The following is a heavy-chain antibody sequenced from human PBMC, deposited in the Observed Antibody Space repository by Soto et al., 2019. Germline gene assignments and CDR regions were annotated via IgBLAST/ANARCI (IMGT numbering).Heavy chain of an antibody. D-gene: IGHD2-21*01. CDR2: INGSGDST. Sequence: EVQLLQSGGGLVQPGGSLRLSCAASGFSFSSYAMNWVRQAPGRGLEWVSAINGSGDSTYYADSVKGRFTISRDNSKNTLSLQLSSLRAGGTAVYYCAKYSSRRRLDSWGQGTLVTVSS. CDR3: AKYSSRRRLDS. V-gene: IGHV3-23*01. J-gene: IGHJ5*01. CDR1: GFSFSSYA.